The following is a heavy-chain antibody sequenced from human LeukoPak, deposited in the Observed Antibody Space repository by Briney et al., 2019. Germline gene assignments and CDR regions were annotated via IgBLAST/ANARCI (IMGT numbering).Heavy chain of an antibody. Sequence: GGSLRLSCAASEFAFSSYAMSWVRHAPGKGLEWVSGLSGSGGSTYYADSVKGRFTISRDNSKNSLYLQMNSLRAEDTAVYYCARLNCTNGVCHRFFDYWGRGTLVTVSS. CDR2: LSGSGGST. V-gene: IGHV3-23*01. J-gene: IGHJ4*02. CDR1: EFAFSSYA. D-gene: IGHD2-8*01. CDR3: ARLNCTNGVCHRFFDY.